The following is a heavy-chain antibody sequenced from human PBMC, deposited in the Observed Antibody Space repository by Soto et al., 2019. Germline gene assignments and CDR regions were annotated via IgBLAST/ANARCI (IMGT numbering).Heavy chain of an antibody. CDR1: GYSFTNSW. D-gene: IGHD3-10*01. CDR2: IDPSDSYT. CDR3: ARPGSGRKRPWDV. V-gene: IGHV5-10-1*01. J-gene: IGHJ6*02. Sequence: LGAALKISCKGSGYSFTNSWITWVRQMPGKGLEWMGRIDPSDSYTNYSPSFQGLVTISADQSISPAYLQWSSLRASDTAMYYCARPGSGRKRPWDVWGQGTTVTVSS.